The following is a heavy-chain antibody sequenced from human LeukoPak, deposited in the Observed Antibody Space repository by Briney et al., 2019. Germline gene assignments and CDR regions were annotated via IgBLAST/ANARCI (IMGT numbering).Heavy chain of an antibody. V-gene: IGHV1-69*06. Sequence: SVRVSCKASGGTFSRYAISWVREPPGQGLEWVGGIIPIFGTTNYAQKFQGRVTITADKSTNTAYMKLAGQRAENTAIYYCVRDAAIFHSGGYYYLWWGQGTLVTVSS. CDR1: GGTFSRYA. D-gene: IGHD3-22*01. CDR3: VRDAAIFHSGGYYYLW. J-gene: IGHJ4*02. CDR2: IIPIFGTT.